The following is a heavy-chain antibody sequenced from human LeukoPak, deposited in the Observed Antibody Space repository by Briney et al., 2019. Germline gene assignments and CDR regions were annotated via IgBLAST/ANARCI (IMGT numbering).Heavy chain of an antibody. CDR2: IKQDGSEK. Sequence: WGSLRLSCAASGFTFSSYWMSWVRQAPGKGLEWVANIKQDGSEKYYVDSVKGRFTISRDNAKNSLYLQMNSLRAEDTAVYYCARRGGSYLGCFDYWGQGTLVTVSS. CDR3: ARRGGSYLGCFDY. CDR1: GFTFSSYW. J-gene: IGHJ4*02. V-gene: IGHV3-7*01. D-gene: IGHD1-26*01.